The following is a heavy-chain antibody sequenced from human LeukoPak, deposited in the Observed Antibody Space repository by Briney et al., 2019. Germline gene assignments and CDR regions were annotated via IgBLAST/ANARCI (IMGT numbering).Heavy chain of an antibody. CDR1: GFTFSSYW. J-gene: IGHJ4*02. V-gene: IGHV3-7*01. CDR2: IKQDGSEK. Sequence: GGSLRLSCAASGFTFSSYWMSWVRQAPGKGLERVANIKQDGSEKYYVDSVKGRFTISRDNAKNSLYLQMNGLRAEDTAVYFCATYGVVLSGTDFWGQGILVTVSS. CDR3: ATYGVVLSGTDF. D-gene: IGHD4/OR15-4a*01.